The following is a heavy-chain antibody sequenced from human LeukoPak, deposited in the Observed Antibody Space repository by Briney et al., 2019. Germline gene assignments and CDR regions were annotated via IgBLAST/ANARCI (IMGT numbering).Heavy chain of an antibody. CDR3: ARAEGSGYDLYFEY. J-gene: IGHJ4*02. CDR2: INPGGGST. CDR1: GYTFTSYS. Sequence: GASVKVSCKASGYTFTSYSMHWVRQAPGQGLEWMGIINPGGGSTTYAQKFQGRVTMTRDTSTSTVYMELSSLKSEDTAVYFCARAEGSGYDLYFEYWGQGTLVTVSS. V-gene: IGHV1-46*01. D-gene: IGHD5-12*01.